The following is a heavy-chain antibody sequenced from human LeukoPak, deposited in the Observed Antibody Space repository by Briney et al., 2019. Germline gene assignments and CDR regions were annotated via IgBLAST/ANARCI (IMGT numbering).Heavy chain of an antibody. Sequence: GESLKISCKASGYSFTTYWIGWVRQMPGKGLEWMGVIYPGDSDTRYSPSFQGQVTISADKSISTASLQWSSLKASDTAMYYCARHIATRGIDHWGQGTLVTVSS. J-gene: IGHJ4*02. V-gene: IGHV5-51*01. CDR1: GYSFTTYW. D-gene: IGHD6-6*01. CDR3: ARHIATRGIDH. CDR2: IYPGDSDT.